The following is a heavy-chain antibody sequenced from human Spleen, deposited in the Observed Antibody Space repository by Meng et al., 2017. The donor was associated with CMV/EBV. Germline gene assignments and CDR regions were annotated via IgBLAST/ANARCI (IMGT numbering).Heavy chain of an antibody. Sequence: SVKVSCKASGGTFSSYAISWVRQAPGQGLEWMGGIIPILDIANYAQKFQDRVTITADKSTSTAYMELNSLRSEDTAIYYCARGDRMADYYYNMDVWGQGTTVTVSS. D-gene: IGHD2-8*01. V-gene: IGHV1-69*10. CDR1: GGTFSSYA. CDR2: IIPILDIA. J-gene: IGHJ6*02. CDR3: ARGDRMADYYYNMDV.